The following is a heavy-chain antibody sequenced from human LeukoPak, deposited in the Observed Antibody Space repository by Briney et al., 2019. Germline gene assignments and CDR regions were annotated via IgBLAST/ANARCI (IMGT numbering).Heavy chain of an antibody. CDR2: VTSYNGDT. J-gene: IGHJ6*03. Sequence: ASVTVSFKASGYTFNNYGISWVRQAPGQGREWMGWVTSYNGDTNYAQKFHGRVTMSTDTSTSTAYMELSSLRSEDTAVYYCATRDVDTASYYYYYMDVWGKGTTVTVSS. V-gene: IGHV1-18*01. CDR3: ATRDVDTASYYYYYMDV. D-gene: IGHD5-18*01. CDR1: GYTFNNYG.